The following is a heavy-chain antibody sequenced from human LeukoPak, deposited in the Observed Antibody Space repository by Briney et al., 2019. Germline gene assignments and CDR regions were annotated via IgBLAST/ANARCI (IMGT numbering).Heavy chain of an antibody. V-gene: IGHV4-34*01. D-gene: IGHD3-10*01. Sequence: RTSETLSLTCAVYGGSFSGYYWSWIRQPPGKGLEWIGEINHSGSTNYNPSLKSRVTISVDTSKNQFSLKLSSVTAADTAVYYCARRGRITMVRGVIIPGWFDPWGQGTLVTVSS. CDR1: GGSFSGYY. J-gene: IGHJ5*02. CDR2: INHSGST. CDR3: ARRGRITMVRGVIIPGWFDP.